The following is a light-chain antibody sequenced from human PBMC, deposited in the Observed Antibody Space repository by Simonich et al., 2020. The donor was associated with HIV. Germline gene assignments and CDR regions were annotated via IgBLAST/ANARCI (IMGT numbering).Light chain of an antibody. Sequence: QSALTQPASVSGSPGQSITISCTGTSRDVGGYNYVSWYQHHPGKAPKLMIYDVSNRPSGVSNRFSGSKSGNTASLTISGLQAEDEADYYCSSYAGSSSWVFGGGTKLTVL. V-gene: IGLV2-14*03. CDR2: DVS. CDR1: SRDVGGYNY. CDR3: SSYAGSSSWV. J-gene: IGLJ3*02.